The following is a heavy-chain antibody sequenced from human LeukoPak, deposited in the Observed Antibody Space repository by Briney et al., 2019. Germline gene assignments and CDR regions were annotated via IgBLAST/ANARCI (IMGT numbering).Heavy chain of an antibody. Sequence: ASVKVSCKASGGTFSSYAISWVRQAPGQGLEWMGWISAYNGNTNYAQKLQGRVTMTTDTSTSTAYMELRSLRSDDTAVYYCARDKVGATRYYYGMDVWGQGTTVTVSS. V-gene: IGHV1-18*01. CDR2: ISAYNGNT. J-gene: IGHJ6*02. CDR1: GGTFSSYA. D-gene: IGHD1-26*01. CDR3: ARDKVGATRYYYGMDV.